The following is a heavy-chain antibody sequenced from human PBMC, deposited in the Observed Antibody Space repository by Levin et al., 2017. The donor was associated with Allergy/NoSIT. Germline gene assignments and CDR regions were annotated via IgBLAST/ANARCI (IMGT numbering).Heavy chain of an antibody. J-gene: IGHJ6*02. Sequence: GESLKISCAASGFTFSSYAMSWVRQAPGKGLEWVSAISGSGGSTYYADSVKGRFTISRDNSKNTLYLQMNSLRAEDTAVYYCAKGAGYYDFWSGYLGVWGQGTTVTVSS. CDR2: ISGSGGST. D-gene: IGHD3-3*01. CDR1: GFTFSSYA. V-gene: IGHV3-23*01. CDR3: AKGAGYYDFWSGYLGV.